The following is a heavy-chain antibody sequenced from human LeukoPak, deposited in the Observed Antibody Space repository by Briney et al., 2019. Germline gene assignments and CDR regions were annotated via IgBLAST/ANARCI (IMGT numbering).Heavy chain of an antibody. D-gene: IGHD2-2*01. J-gene: IGHJ6*02. Sequence: GGSLRLSCAASGFTFSSYSMNWVRQAPGKGLEWISYISGSSKIIHWAESLKGRFTISRDNAKNSLYLQMNSLSDEDTAVYYCARDYSSSGTFFGYYYGMDVWGQGTTVTVSS. CDR3: ARDYSSSGTFFGYYYGMDV. CDR1: GFTFSSYS. V-gene: IGHV3-48*02. CDR2: ISGSSKII.